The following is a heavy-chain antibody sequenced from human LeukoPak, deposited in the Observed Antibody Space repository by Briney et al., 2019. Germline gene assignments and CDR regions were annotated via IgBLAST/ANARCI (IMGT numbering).Heavy chain of an antibody. J-gene: IGHJ4*02. CDR2: INHSGST. D-gene: IGHD3-3*01. CDR3: ARRLLLLRYFDY. CDR1: GGSFSGYY. V-gene: IGHV4-34*01. Sequence: SETLSLTCAVYGGSFSGYYWSWIRQPPGKGLGWIGEINHSGSTNYNPYLKSRVTISVDTSKNQFSLKLSSVTAADTAVYYCARRLLLLRYFDYWGQGTLVTVSS.